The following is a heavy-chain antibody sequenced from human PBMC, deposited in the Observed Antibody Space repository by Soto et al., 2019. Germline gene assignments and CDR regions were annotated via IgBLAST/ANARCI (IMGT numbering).Heavy chain of an antibody. Sequence: QVQLVQSGAEVKKPGSSVKVSCKASGGTFSSYTISWVRQAPGQGLEWMGRIIPILGIANYAQKFQGRVTITAEKSTSTAYMELSSLRSEDTAVDYCARGGVSSWHSSGIDYWGQGTLVTVSS. CDR1: GGTFSSYT. V-gene: IGHV1-69*02. D-gene: IGHD6-13*01. CDR3: ARGGVSSWHSSGIDY. CDR2: IIPILGIA. J-gene: IGHJ4*02.